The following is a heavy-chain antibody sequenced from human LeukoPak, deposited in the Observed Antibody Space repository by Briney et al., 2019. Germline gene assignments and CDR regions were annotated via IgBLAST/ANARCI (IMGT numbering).Heavy chain of an antibody. J-gene: IGHJ4*02. D-gene: IGHD5-12*01. Sequence: WGSLRLSCAASGFTFSSYAMSWVRNAPGTGLELVSAISGSGGSTYYADSVKGRFTISRDNSKNTLYLQMNSLRAEDTAVYYCAKVGNREWLRSEFYYFDYWGQGTLVTVSS. CDR1: GFTFSSYA. V-gene: IGHV3-23*01. CDR2: ISGSGGST. CDR3: AKVGNREWLRSEFYYFDY.